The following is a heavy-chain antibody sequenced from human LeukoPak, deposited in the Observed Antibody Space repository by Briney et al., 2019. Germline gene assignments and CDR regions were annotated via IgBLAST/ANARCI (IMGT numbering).Heavy chain of an antibody. Sequence: GGSLRLSCAASGFTFSSYSMSWVRQAPGKGLEWVSSITGSGGYAYYADSVKGRFTISRDNSQNTLYLQVNSLRAEDTAIYYCAKAGCSAWYYFDYWSQGTLVTVSP. CDR1: GFTFSSYS. CDR2: ITGSGGYA. D-gene: IGHD6-19*01. J-gene: IGHJ4*02. CDR3: AKAGCSAWYYFDY. V-gene: IGHV3-23*01.